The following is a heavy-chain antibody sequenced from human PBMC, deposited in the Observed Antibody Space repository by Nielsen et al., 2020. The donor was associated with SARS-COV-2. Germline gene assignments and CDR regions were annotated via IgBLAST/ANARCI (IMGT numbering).Heavy chain of an antibody. Sequence: GESLKISCAASGFTFSSYGMHWVRQAPGKGLEWVAVISYDGSNKYYADSVKGRFTISRDNSKNTLYLQMNSLRAEDTAVYYCARDFSETTPLGYWGQGTLVTVSS. V-gene: IGHV3-30*03. D-gene: IGHD1/OR15-1a*01. J-gene: IGHJ4*02. CDR3: ARDFSETTPLGY. CDR1: GFTFSSYG. CDR2: ISYDGSNK.